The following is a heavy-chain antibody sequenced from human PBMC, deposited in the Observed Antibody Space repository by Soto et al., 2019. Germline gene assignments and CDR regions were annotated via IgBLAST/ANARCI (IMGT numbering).Heavy chain of an antibody. CDR2: ISSSSSTI. CDR3: ARVEWELPKYYFDY. Sequence: PGGSLRLSCAASGFTFSSYSMNWVRQAPGKGLEWVSYISSSSSTIYYADSVKGRFTISRDNAKNSLYLQMNSLRDEDTAVYYCARVEWELPKYYFDYWGQGTLVTVSS. V-gene: IGHV3-48*02. D-gene: IGHD1-26*01. CDR1: GFTFSSYS. J-gene: IGHJ4*02.